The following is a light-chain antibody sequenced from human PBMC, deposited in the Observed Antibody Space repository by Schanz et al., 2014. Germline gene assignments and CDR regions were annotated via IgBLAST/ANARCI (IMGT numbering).Light chain of an antibody. J-gene: IGKJ3*01. CDR2: GAS. CDR1: QSVSRSY. V-gene: IGKV3D-20*02. CDR3: QQLNSYPFT. Sequence: EIVLTQSPDTLSLSPGERATLSCRASQSVSRSYLAWYQQKPGQAPRLLIYGASDRATGIPDRFSGSGSGTDFTLTISRLEPEDFATYYCQQLNSYPFTFGPGTKVDLK.